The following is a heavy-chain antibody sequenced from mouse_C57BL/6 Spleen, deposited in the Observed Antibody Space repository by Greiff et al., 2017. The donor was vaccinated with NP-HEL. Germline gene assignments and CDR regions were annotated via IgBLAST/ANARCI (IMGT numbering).Heavy chain of an antibody. CDR1: GYTFTSYW. J-gene: IGHJ2*01. V-gene: IGHV1-69*01. CDR3: ASLLGSFDY. D-gene: IGHD4-1*01. CDR2: IDPSDSYT. Sequence: QVQLQQPGAELVMPGASVKLSCKASGYTFTSYWMHWVKQRPGQGLEWIGEIDPSDSYTNYNQKFKGKSTLTVDTSSSTAYMQLSSLTSEDSAVYYCASLLGSFDYWGQGTTLTVSS.